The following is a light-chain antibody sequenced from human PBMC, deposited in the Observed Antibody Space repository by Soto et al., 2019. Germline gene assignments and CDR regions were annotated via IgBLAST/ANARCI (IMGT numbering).Light chain of an antibody. J-gene: IGKJ1*01. CDR1: QSVTNSY. CDR2: DAS. V-gene: IGKV3-20*01. CDR3: QHYVTSSWT. Sequence: EIVLTQSPGTLSLSPGERATLSCRASQSVTNSYLAWYQQKPGQAPRLLIYDASSRATGIPDRFSGSGSGTDFTLTITRLEPEDFAVYFCQHYVTSSWTFGQGTKVEIK.